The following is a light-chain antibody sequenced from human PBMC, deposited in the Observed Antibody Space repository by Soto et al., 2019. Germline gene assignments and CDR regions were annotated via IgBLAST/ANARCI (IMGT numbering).Light chain of an antibody. CDR1: KREVGSYNL. CDR3: CSYAGSSTFYV. Sequence: QSVLSHSASVSGAPGQSITFSCTGNKREVGSYNLVSWYQQHPGKAPKLMIYEVSKRPSGVSNRFSGSKSGNTASLTISGLQAEDEADYYCCSYAGSSTFYVFGPGPKVTVL. V-gene: IGLV2-23*02. J-gene: IGLJ1*01. CDR2: EVS.